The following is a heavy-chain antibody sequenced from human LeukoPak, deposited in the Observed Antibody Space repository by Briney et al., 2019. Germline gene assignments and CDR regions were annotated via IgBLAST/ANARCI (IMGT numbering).Heavy chain of an antibody. CDR3: ARVVDYFDSSGYYSAEFDY. CDR2: IYHSGST. J-gene: IGHJ4*02. D-gene: IGHD3-22*01. V-gene: IGHV4-38-2*02. CDR1: GYPISSGYY. Sequence: SETLSLTCIVSGYPISSGYYWGWIRQPPGKGLEWIGSIYHSGSTYYNPSLKSRVTMSVDTSKNQFSLKLTSVTAADTAVYYCARVVDYFDSSGYYSAEFDYWGQGTLVTVSS.